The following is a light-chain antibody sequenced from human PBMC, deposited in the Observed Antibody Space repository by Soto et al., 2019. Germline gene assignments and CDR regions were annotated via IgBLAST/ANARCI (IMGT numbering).Light chain of an antibody. CDR2: AAS. CDR1: QGIIDY. V-gene: IGKV1-27*01. CDR3: QKYNSAPRT. Sequence: DIQMTQSPSSLSASVGDRVTITCRASQGIIDYLAWYQQRPGKPPRLLIYAASTLQSGVPSRFSGSGAGTDFTLTISSLQPEDVAKYYCQKYNSAPRTFGQGTKVEIK. J-gene: IGKJ1*01.